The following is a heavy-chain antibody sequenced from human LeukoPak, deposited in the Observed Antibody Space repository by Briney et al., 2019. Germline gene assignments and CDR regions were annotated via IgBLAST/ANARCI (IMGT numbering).Heavy chain of an antibody. J-gene: IGHJ4*02. CDR2: FSNNGGYT. CDR1: GFTFSSSA. Sequence: GGSLRLSCAASGFTFSSSAMSWVRQAPGKGLEWVSAFSNNGGYTYYADSVQGRFTISRDNSKSTLCLQMNSLRAEDTAVYYCAKQLGYCSDGSCYFPYWGQGTLVTVSS. D-gene: IGHD2-15*01. CDR3: AKQLGYCSDGSCYFPY. V-gene: IGHV3-23*01.